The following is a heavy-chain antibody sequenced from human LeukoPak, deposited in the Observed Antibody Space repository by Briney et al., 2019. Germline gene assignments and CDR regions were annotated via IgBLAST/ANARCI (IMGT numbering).Heavy chain of an antibody. CDR1: GFTFSSYG. Sequence: GGSLRLSCAASGFTFSSYGMSWVRQAPGKGLEWVSAISDSGGRTFYADSVKGRFTISRDNSKNTLYLQINSLRAEDTAVYYCAKDSYDTSSWGQGTLVTVSA. D-gene: IGHD3-22*01. J-gene: IGHJ4*02. CDR3: AKDSYDTSS. CDR2: ISDSGGRT. V-gene: IGHV3-23*01.